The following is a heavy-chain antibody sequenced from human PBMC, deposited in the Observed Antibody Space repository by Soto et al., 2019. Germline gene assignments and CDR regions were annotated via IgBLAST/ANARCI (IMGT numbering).Heavy chain of an antibody. J-gene: IGHJ1*01. Sequence: NPSETLSLTCTVSGSSISSSSYYWGWIRQPPGKGLEWIGSIYYSGSTYYNPSLKSRVTISVDTSKNQFSLKLSSVTAADTAVYYCARHDGGYCSGGSCYSGYFQHWGQGTLVTVS. CDR3: ARHDGGYCSGGSCYSGYFQH. V-gene: IGHV4-39*01. CDR2: IYYSGST. D-gene: IGHD2-15*01. CDR1: GSSISSSSYY.